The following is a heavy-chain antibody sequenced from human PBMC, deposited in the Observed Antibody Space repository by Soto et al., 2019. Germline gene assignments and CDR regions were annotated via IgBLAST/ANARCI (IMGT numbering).Heavy chain of an antibody. CDR1: GFTFSSYA. D-gene: IGHD2-15*01. CDR2: ISYDGSNK. J-gene: IGHJ4*02. Sequence: QVKLVESRGGVVQPGRSLRLSCAASGFTFSSYAMHWVRQAPGKGLEWVAVISYDGSNKYYADSVKGRFTISRDNSKNTLYLQTNSLRAEDTAVYYCARGGDIVVVVAARSHNYFDYWGQGTLVTVSS. V-gene: IGHV3-30-3*01. CDR3: ARGGDIVVVVAARSHNYFDY.